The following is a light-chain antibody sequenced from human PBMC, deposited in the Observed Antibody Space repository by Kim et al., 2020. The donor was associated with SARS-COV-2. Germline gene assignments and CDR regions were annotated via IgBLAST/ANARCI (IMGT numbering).Light chain of an antibody. CDR3: SSYAGGYNVV. CDR2: DVS. V-gene: IGLV2-11*01. CDR1: SSDIGSFEY. Sequence: QSALTQPRSVSGSPGQSVTISCTGTSSDIGSFEYVSWYQQHPGKAPKLLISDVSKRPSVVPDRFSGSKSGNTASLAISGLQAEDEADYYCSSYAGGYNVVFGGGTQLTVL. J-gene: IGLJ2*01.